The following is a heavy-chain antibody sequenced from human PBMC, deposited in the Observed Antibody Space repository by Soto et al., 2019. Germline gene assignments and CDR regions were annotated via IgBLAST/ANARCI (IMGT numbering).Heavy chain of an antibody. D-gene: IGHD6-19*01. J-gene: IGHJ6*02. CDR2: IIPIFGTA. CDR1: GGTFSSYA. CDR3: ATHYSSGGSYYYYGVDV. Sequence: QVQLVQSGAEVKKPGSSVKVSCKASGGTFSSYAISWVRQAPGQGLEWMGGIIPIFGTADYAQKFQGRVTITADESTSTAHMELSSLRSEDTAVYYCATHYSSGGSYYYYGVDVWGQGTTVTVSS. V-gene: IGHV1-69*12.